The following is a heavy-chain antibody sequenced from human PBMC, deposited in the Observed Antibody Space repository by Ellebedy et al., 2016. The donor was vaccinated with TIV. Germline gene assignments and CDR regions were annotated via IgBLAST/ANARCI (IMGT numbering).Heavy chain of an antibody. Sequence: GGSLRLSCAASGFTFSNYAMTWVRQAPGKGLEWVSTISGRGDITYYADSVKGRFIVSRDNSKNTLYLQMNSLRAEDTATYYCASTDVFDIWGQGTMVTVSS. CDR1: GFTFSNYA. J-gene: IGHJ3*02. CDR2: ISGRGDIT. CDR3: ASTDVFDI. V-gene: IGHV3-23*01.